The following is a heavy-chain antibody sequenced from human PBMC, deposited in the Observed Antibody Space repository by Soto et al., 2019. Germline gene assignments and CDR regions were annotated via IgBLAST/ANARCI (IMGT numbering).Heavy chain of an antibody. CDR1: AGSISSYY. D-gene: IGHD4-17*01. CDR3: AREQSTVTSLFDY. V-gene: IGHV4-59*01. J-gene: IGHJ4*02. Sequence: PSETLSLTCTVSAGSISSYYWSWIRQPPGTGLEWIGHIYYTGSTNYNPSLKSRVTMSVDTSKNQFSLKLTSVTAADTAVYYCAREQSTVTSLFDYWGQGTLVTVSS. CDR2: IYYTGST.